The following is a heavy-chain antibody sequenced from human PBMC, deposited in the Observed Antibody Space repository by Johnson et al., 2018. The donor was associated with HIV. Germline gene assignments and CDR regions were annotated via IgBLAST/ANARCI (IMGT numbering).Heavy chain of an antibody. CDR1: GFPFDDYG. D-gene: IGHD1-1*01. J-gene: IGHJ3*02. V-gene: IGHV3-30*18. Sequence: QVQLVESGGGVVQPGGSLRLSCAASGFPFDDYGMSWVRQAPGKGLEWVAVISYDGSNKYYADSVQGRFTISRDNSKNTLYLQMNSLRAEDTAVYYCAKATTGSDAFDIWGQGTMVTVSS. CDR3: AKATTGSDAFDI. CDR2: ISYDGSNK.